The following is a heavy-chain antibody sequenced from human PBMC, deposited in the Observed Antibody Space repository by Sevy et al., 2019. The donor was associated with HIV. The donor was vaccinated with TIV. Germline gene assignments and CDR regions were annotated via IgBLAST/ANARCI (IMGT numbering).Heavy chain of an antibody. D-gene: IGHD3-10*01. CDR2: ISYDGSNK. CDR3: AKEGGSGYGSGSYYLDY. V-gene: IGHV3-30*18. J-gene: IGHJ4*02. CDR1: GFTFCSYG. Sequence: GGSLRLSCAASGFTFCSYGMHWVRQAPGKGLEWVAVISYDGSNKYYADSVKGRFTISRDNSKNTLYLQMNSLRAEDTAVYYCAKEGGSGYGSGSYYLDYWGQGTLVTVSS.